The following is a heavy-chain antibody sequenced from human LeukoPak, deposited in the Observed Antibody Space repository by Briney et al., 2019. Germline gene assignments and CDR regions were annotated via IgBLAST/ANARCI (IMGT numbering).Heavy chain of an antibody. V-gene: IGHV3-23*01. D-gene: IGHD2-15*01. Sequence: PGGSLRLSCAASGFTFSSYAMSWVRQAPGKGLEWVSAISGSGGSTYYADSVKGRFTISRDNSKNTLYLQMNSLRAEDTAVNYCAKDLHLDFYYYYYYGMDVWGQGTTVTVSS. J-gene: IGHJ6*02. CDR1: GFTFSSYA. CDR2: ISGSGGST. CDR3: AKDLHLDFYYYYYYGMDV.